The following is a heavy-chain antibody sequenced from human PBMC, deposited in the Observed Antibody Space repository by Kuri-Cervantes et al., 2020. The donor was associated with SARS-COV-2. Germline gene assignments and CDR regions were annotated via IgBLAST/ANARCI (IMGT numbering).Heavy chain of an antibody. J-gene: IGHJ4*02. CDR1: GFTFSSYA. Sequence: GGSLRLSCSASGFTFSSYAMTWVRQAPGKGLEWVSTITGSAGRTNYADSVKGRFTISRDNSKNTMYLQMNSVRAEDTALYYRAKGISVEKARVGENWGQGTLVTVSS. CDR2: ITGSAGRT. D-gene: IGHD5-24*01. V-gene: IGHV3-23*01. CDR3: AKGISVEKARVGEN.